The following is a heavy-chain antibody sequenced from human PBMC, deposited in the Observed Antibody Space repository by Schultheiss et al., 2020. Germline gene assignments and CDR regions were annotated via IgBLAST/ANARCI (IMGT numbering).Heavy chain of an antibody. V-gene: IGHV4-59*01. CDR2: IYYSGST. Sequence: SETLSLTCTVSGGSINSYYWSWIRQPPGKGLKWIGYIYYSGSTNYNPSLKSRVTISVDTSKNQFSLKLSSVTAADTAVYYCARDNSGCSVDTFDIWGQGTMVTVSS. J-gene: IGHJ3*02. D-gene: IGHD5-12*01. CDR3: ARDNSGCSVDTFDI. CDR1: GGSINSYY.